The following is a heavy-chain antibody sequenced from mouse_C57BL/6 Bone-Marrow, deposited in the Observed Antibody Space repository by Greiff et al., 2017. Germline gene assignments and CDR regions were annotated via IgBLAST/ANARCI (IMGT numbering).Heavy chain of an antibody. Sequence: QVQLKESGAELARPGASVKLSCKASGYTFTSYGISWVKQRPGQGLEWIGEIYPRSGNTYYNEKFKGKATLTADKSSSTAYMELRSLTSEDSAVYVCAREGGQLRSRLFAYWGQGTLVTVSA. V-gene: IGHV1-81*01. CDR3: AREGGQLRSRLFAY. CDR2: IYPRSGNT. D-gene: IGHD3-2*02. CDR1: GYTFTSYG. J-gene: IGHJ3*01.